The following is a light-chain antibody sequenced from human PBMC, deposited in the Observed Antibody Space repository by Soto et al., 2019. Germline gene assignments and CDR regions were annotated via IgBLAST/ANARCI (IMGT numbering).Light chain of an antibody. CDR3: QHHNSHPYT. CDR2: DAS. J-gene: IGKJ2*01. Sequence: DIQMTQSPSTLSVSVGDRVTLTCRASQNVDNWLAWYQQKPGKAPKLLIYDASVLESGVPSSFSGSGSGTEFTLTISSLQPVELAAYCCQHHNSHPYTFGQGTKLEIK. V-gene: IGKV1-5*01. CDR1: QNVDNW.